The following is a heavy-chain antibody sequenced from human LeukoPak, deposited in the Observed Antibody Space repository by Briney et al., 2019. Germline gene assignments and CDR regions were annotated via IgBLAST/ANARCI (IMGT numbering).Heavy chain of an antibody. D-gene: IGHD4-11*01. CDR2: IYYSGTT. Sequence: SETLSLTCTVSGGSFSSGSSYWTWIRQPPGKGLEWIGYIYYSGTTNYNPSLKSRVAMSVDTSKNQFSLKLRSVTAADTAVYYCVKEWDYGNQPPYGMDVWGQGTTVTVSS. CDR1: GGSFSSGSSY. V-gene: IGHV4-61*01. CDR3: VKEWDYGNQPPYGMDV. J-gene: IGHJ6*02.